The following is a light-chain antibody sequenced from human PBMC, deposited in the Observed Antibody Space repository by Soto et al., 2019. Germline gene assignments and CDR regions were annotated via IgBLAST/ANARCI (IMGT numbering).Light chain of an antibody. Sequence: DIVMTQSPDSLAVSLGERATINCKSSQSVLYSSNNKNYLAWYQQKPGQPPKLLIYWASTRESGVPYRFSGSGSGTDFTLTISSLQAEDVAVYYCQQYYNIPFTFGPGTKVDIK. CDR3: QQYYNIPFT. CDR2: WAS. CDR1: QSVLYSSNNKNY. J-gene: IGKJ3*01. V-gene: IGKV4-1*01.